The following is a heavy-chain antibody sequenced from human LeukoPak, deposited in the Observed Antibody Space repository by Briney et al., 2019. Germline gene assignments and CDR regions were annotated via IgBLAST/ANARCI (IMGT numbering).Heavy chain of an antibody. CDR1: GYTFTNYG. V-gene: IGHV1-18*01. CDR2: ISANNGNT. Sequence: ASVKVSCKAFGYTFTNYGISWVRQAPGQGLEWMGWISANNGNTYYVQKFQGRVTMTTDTSTSTAYMELRSLRSDDTAMYYCAKVDILTGYYFFDYWGQGTLVTVSS. CDR3: AKVDILTGYYFFDY. J-gene: IGHJ4*02. D-gene: IGHD3-9*01.